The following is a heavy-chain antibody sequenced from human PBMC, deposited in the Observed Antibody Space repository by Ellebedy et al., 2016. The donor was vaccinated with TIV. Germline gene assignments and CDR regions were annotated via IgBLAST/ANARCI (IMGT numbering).Heavy chain of an antibody. CDR3: ARGVSEIPYDY. Sequence: GESLKISCAASGFTFSNYWIHWVRQAPGEGLVWVSRINSDGSTTNYADSVKGRFTISRDNAKNTLYLQMNSLRAEDTAVYYCARGVSEIPYDYWGQGTLVTVSS. CDR2: INSDGSTT. CDR1: GFTFSNYW. D-gene: IGHD1-14*01. V-gene: IGHV3-74*01. J-gene: IGHJ4*02.